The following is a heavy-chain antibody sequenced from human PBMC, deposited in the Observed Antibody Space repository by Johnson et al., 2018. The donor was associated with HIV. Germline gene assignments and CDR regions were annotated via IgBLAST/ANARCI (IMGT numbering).Heavy chain of an antibody. D-gene: IGHD1-26*01. Sequence: MLLVESGVGLVQPGRSLRLSCAASGFTFDDYGMSWVRQAPGKGLEWVSGINWNGGSTGYADSVKGRFTISRDNAKNTLYLQMNSLRAEDTAVYYCARRMVGATVDAFDIWGQGTMVTVSS. J-gene: IGHJ3*02. CDR2: INWNGGST. CDR3: ARRMVGATVDAFDI. V-gene: IGHV3-20*04. CDR1: GFTFDDYG.